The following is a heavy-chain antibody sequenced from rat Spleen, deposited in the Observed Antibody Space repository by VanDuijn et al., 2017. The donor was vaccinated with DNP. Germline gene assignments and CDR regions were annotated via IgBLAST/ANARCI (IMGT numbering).Heavy chain of an antibody. CDR2: ISYDGRSN. V-gene: IGHV5-22*01. CDR3: ARHVLPLRVWDY. D-gene: IGHD1-4*01. CDR1: GFTFSDYY. J-gene: IGHJ2*01. Sequence: EVQLVESGGDLVQPGRSLKLSCAASGFTFSDYYMAWVRQAPTKGLEWVAYISYDGRSNYRGDSVKGRFTISRDNAKSTLYLQMNSLISEDMATYYCARHVLPLRVWDYWGQGVMVTFSS.